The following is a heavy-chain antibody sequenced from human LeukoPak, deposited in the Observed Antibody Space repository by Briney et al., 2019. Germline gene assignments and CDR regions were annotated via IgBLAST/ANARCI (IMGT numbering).Heavy chain of an antibody. Sequence: GGSLRLSCAASGFTFSSYSMNWVRQAPGKGLEWVSSISSSSSHIYYADSVKGRFTISRDNAENSLYLQVNSLRPEDMAVYYCARVVPGTGFFYWGQGTLVTVSS. D-gene: IGHD2-8*02. CDR1: GFTFSSYS. J-gene: IGHJ4*02. V-gene: IGHV3-21*01. CDR3: ARVVPGTGFFY. CDR2: ISSSSSHI.